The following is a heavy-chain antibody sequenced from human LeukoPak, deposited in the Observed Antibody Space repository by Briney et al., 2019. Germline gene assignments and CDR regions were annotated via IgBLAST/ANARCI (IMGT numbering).Heavy chain of an antibody. D-gene: IGHD2-15*01. J-gene: IGHJ4*02. CDR3: PRSSWDCSSGSCYSNMNFDF. CDR1: GYTFACYH. V-gene: IGHV1-2*02. Sequence: ASVKDSCKSSGYTFACYHIHEVRRAPGQGLEWLGWINPNKGDTKSTQKFRDRVIMTTDTPLTKVYMELINLKSDETAVYYCPRSSWDCSSGSCYSNMNFDFWGQGTLVTVSS. CDR2: INPNKGDT.